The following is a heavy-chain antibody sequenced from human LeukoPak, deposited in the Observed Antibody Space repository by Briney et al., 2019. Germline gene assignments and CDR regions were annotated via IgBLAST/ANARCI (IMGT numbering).Heavy chain of an antibody. CDR1: VYTFTVYY. CDR2: INPNSGGT. V-gene: IGHV1-2*02. Sequence: ASVRVSYRASVYTFTVYYKHWVRHAPGQGREWMGWINPNSGGTNYAQKFQGRVTMTRDTSISTAYMELRRLRSDDTAVYYCARVERELWNHRNFDYWGQGTLVTVSS. J-gene: IGHJ4*02. CDR3: ARVERELWNHRNFDY. D-gene: IGHD1-26*01.